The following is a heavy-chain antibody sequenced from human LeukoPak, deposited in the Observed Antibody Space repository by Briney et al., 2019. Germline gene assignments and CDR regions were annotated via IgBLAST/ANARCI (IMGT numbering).Heavy chain of an antibody. Sequence: SETLSLTCTVSGGSISSYYWSWIRQPPGKGLEWIGYIYYSGSTNYDPSLKSRVTISVDTSKNQFSLKLSSVTAADTAVYYCARGLGGGDPDAFDIWGQGTMVTVSS. D-gene: IGHD3-16*01. V-gene: IGHV4-59*08. CDR2: IYYSGST. CDR3: ARGLGGGDPDAFDI. CDR1: GGSISSYY. J-gene: IGHJ3*02.